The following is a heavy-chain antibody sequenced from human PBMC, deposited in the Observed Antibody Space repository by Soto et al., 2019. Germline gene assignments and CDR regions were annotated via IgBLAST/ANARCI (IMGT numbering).Heavy chain of an antibody. CDR1: GFTLSSYA. J-gene: IGHJ6*02. Sequence: LSCAVSGFTLSSYAIHWVRQAPGKGLEWVAVISYDGSNKYYADSVKGRFTISRDNSKNTLYLQLNSLRAEDTAVYYCAKDRAPSNSYYYGMHVWGQGTTVTVSS. CDR3: AKDRAPSNSYYYGMHV. CDR2: ISYDGSNK. V-gene: IGHV3-30*18.